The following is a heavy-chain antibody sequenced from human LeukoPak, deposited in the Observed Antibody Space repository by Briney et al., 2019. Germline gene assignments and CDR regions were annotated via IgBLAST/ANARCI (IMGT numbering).Heavy chain of an antibody. J-gene: IGHJ4*02. Sequence: ASETLSLTCAVYGRSFSGYYWGWIRQPPGKGLEWIGEINHSGSTNYNPSLKSRVTISVDTSKNQFSLKLSSVTAADTAVYYCARGLFGAAPRLFDYWGQGTLVTVSS. V-gene: IGHV4-34*01. CDR1: GRSFSGYY. CDR2: INHSGST. D-gene: IGHD6-6*01. CDR3: ARGLFGAAPRLFDY.